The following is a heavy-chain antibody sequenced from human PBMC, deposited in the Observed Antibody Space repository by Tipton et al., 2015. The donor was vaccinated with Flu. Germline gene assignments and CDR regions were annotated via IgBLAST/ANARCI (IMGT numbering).Heavy chain of an antibody. Sequence: LSLTCAVSGYSISTAYYWGWVRQPPGKGLEWVSGFSASGRTTYFADSVKGRFTISRDNFKNTLYLQMNSLRDEDTAVYYCAKVIPELVAGLDYWGQGTLVTVSS. CDR3: AKVIPELVAGLDY. CDR1: GYSISTAYY. J-gene: IGHJ4*02. CDR2: FSASGRTT. D-gene: IGHD6-19*01. V-gene: IGHV3-23*01.